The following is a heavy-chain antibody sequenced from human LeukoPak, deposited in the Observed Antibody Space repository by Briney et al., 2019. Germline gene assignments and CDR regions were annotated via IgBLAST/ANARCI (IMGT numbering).Heavy chain of an antibody. J-gene: IGHJ3*02. CDR2: IGTGNTHI. D-gene: IGHD3-3*01. Sequence: GGSLRLSCAASGFTFSAYNMAWVRQVPGRGLEWVSFIGTGNTHINYADSVKGRFTISRDDVTNSVYLQMHGVRADHTAVYYCARDLGVRAFDIWGQGTMVTVSP. CDR3: ARDLGVRAFDI. V-gene: IGHV3-21*05. CDR1: GFTFSAYN.